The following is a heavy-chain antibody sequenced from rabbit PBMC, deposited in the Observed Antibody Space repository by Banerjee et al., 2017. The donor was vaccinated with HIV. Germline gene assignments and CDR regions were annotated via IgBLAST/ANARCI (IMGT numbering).Heavy chain of an antibody. Sequence: QEQLVESGGGLVQPGGSLKLSCKASGFDFSSYGVSWVRQAPGKGLEWIGYIDPVFGSTIYASWVNGRFTISSHNAQNTLYLQLNSLTAADTATYFCARDHGYAGAAYSTNLWGPGTLVTVS. CDR3: ARDHGYAGAAYSTNL. CDR2: IDPVFGST. V-gene: IGHV1S47*01. D-gene: IGHD4-2*01. CDR1: GFDFSSYG. J-gene: IGHJ4*01.